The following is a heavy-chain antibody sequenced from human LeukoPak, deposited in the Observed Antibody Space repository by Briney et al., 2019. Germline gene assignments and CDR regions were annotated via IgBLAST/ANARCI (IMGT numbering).Heavy chain of an antibody. CDR1: GFTFSSYE. CDR3: ARDPPRYGGNSGPNAFDI. J-gene: IGHJ3*02. Sequence: PGGSLRLSCAASGFTFSSYEMNWVRQAPGKGLEWVSYISSSSSYIYYADSVKGRFTISRDNAKNSLYLQMNSLRAEDTAVYYCARDPPRYGGNSGPNAFDIWGQGTMVTVSS. CDR2: ISSSSSYI. D-gene: IGHD4-23*01. V-gene: IGHV3-21*05.